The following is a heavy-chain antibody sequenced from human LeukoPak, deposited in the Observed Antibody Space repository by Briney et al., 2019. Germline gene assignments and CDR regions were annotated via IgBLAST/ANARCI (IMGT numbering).Heavy chain of an antibody. J-gene: IGHJ4*02. D-gene: IGHD5-18*01. CDR1: GGSISSSTYY. Sequence: SETLSLTCSVSGGSISSSTYYWGWIRQPPGKGLEWIGSIYYSGATYYGPSLKSRVTISVDTSKNQLSLRLSSVTAADTAVYYCARHSDTYGDRGPGYRGQGTLVTVSS. CDR3: ARHSDTYGDRGPGY. V-gene: IGHV4-39*01. CDR2: IYYSGAT.